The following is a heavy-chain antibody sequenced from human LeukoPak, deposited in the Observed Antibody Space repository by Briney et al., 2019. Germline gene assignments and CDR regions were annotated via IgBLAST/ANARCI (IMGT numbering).Heavy chain of an antibody. Sequence: ASVKVSCKASGYTFTSYGISWVRQAPGQGLEWMGWIYPNSGGTNYAQNFQDRVTMTRDTSISTAYMELSRLRSDDTAVYFCARGRSDYYLDSWGQGTLVTVSS. J-gene: IGHJ4*02. CDR1: GYTFTSYG. CDR2: IYPNSGGT. V-gene: IGHV1-2*02. CDR3: ARGRSDYYLDS. D-gene: IGHD3-10*01.